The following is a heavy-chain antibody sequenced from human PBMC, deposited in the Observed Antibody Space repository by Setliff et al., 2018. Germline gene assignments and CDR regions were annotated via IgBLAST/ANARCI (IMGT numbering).Heavy chain of an antibody. CDR3: SRLVRYCTTTTCQRLSGGEY. CDR1: GYKFADYG. Sequence: ASVKVPCKASGYKFADYGITWVRQAPGQGLEWMGWIGVYTGKTYYAHKFQDRVTMTTDTSTGTAYLELRSLRSDDTAVYYCSRLVRYCTTTTCQRLSGGEYWGQGTLVTVSS. J-gene: IGHJ4*02. CDR2: IGVYTGKT. D-gene: IGHD2-2*01. V-gene: IGHV1-18*01.